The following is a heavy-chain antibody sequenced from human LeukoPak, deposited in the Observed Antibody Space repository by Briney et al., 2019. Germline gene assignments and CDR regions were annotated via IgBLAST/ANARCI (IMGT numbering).Heavy chain of an antibody. D-gene: IGHD5-24*01. J-gene: IGHJ4*02. Sequence: PSETLSLTCAVYGGPFSDYYWSWIRQPPGKGLEWIGRINHSGSTNYSPSLKSRATISVDTSKSQFSLKLNSTTAADTAVYYCARGEGARDGYNYEGPFYFDYWGQETLVTVSS. V-gene: IGHV4-34*01. CDR2: INHSGST. CDR3: ARGEGARDGYNYEGPFYFDY. CDR1: GGPFSDYY.